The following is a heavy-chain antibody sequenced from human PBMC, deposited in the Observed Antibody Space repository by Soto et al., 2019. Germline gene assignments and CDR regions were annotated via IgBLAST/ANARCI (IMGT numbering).Heavy chain of an antibody. Sequence: PSETLSLTCAVYGGSFCGYYWSWIRQPPGKGLEWIGEINHSGSTNYNPSLKSRVTISVDTSKNQFSLKLSSVTAADTAVYYCARGPSRVAAAGTLYAFDIWGQGTMVTVSS. CDR1: GGSFCGYY. CDR2: INHSGST. J-gene: IGHJ3*02. CDR3: ARGPSRVAAAGTLYAFDI. D-gene: IGHD6-13*01. V-gene: IGHV4-34*01.